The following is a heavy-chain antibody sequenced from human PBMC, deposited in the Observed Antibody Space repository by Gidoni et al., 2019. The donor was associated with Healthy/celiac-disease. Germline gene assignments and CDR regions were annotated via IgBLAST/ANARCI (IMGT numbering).Heavy chain of an antibody. V-gene: IGHV3-53*02. J-gene: IGHJ3*02. Sequence: EVQLVETGGGLIQPGGSLRLSCAASGFTVSSHYMSWVRQAPGKGLEWVSVIYSGGSTYYADSVKGRFTISRDNSKNTLYLQRNSLRAEDTAVYYCARFHGYCSSTSCSDAFDIWGQGTMVTVSS. D-gene: IGHD2-2*01. CDR3: ARFHGYCSSTSCSDAFDI. CDR2: IYSGGST. CDR1: GFTVSSHY.